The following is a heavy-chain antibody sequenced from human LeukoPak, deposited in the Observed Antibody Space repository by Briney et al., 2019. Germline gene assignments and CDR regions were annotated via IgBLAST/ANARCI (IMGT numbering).Heavy chain of an antibody. V-gene: IGHV1-2*02. D-gene: IGHD6-19*01. CDR3: ASGYTSGWTETPFDY. Sequence: ASVKVSCKASGYTFTGYYMHWVRQAPGYGLEWMGWINPNSAGTNYAQKFQGRVTMTRDTSISTAYMELSRLRSDDTAVYYCASGYTSGWTETPFDYWGQGTLVTVSS. CDR1: GYTFTGYY. CDR2: INPNSAGT. J-gene: IGHJ4*02.